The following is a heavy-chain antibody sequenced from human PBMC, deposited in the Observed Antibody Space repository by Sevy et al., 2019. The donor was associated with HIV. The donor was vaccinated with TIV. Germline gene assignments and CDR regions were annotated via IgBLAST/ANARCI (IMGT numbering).Heavy chain of an antibody. CDR2: IWYDGSNK. Sequence: GGSLRLSCAASGFTFSSYGMHWVRQAPGKGLEWVAVIWYDGSNKYYADSVKGRFTISRDNSKNTLYLQMNSLRAEDTAVYYCARDQGKDRDAFDIWGQGTMVTVSS. J-gene: IGHJ3*02. CDR3: ARDQGKDRDAFDI. CDR1: GFTFSSYG. V-gene: IGHV3-33*01.